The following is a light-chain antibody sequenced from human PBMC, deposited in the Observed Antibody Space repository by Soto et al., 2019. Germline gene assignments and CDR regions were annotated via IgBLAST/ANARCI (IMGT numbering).Light chain of an antibody. J-gene: IGKJ1*01. CDR1: QSVCSN. CDR2: GAS. Sequence: EIVMTQSPATLSVSPGERATLSCRASQSVCSNLAWYQQKPGQAPRLLIYGASTRATGTPARFSGSGSGTEFTLTISSLQSEDFAVYYCQQYNNWPRTFGQGTKV. V-gene: IGKV3-15*01. CDR3: QQYNNWPRT.